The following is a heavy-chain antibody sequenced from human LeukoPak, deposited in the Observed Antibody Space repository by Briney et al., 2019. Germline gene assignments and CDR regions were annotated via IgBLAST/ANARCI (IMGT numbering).Heavy chain of an antibody. D-gene: IGHD6-13*01. CDR2: ITAYNGNT. Sequence: GASEKVSCTASGYTFTSYAISWVRHAPGQGLEWMGWITAYNGNTNYAQKLQDRVTVTTDTSTSTAYMELRSLRSDDTAVYYCARDQGVSRYSSSWVDYWGQGTLVTVAS. V-gene: IGHV1-18*01. CDR3: ARDQGVSRYSSSWVDY. J-gene: IGHJ4*02. CDR1: GYTFTSYA.